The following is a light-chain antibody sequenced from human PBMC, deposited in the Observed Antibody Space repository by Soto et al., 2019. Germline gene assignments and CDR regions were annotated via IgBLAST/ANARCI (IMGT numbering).Light chain of an antibody. Sequence: QSALTQPPSASGSPGQSVTITCSGTSSDVGEENYVSWYQQHPGKVPKLMIYDVSKRPSGVPDRFSGSKSGNTASLTISGLQAEDEADYYCCSYAGSSWVFGGGTQLTVL. J-gene: IGLJ3*02. CDR2: DVS. V-gene: IGLV2-11*02. CDR1: SSDVGEENY. CDR3: CSYAGSSWV.